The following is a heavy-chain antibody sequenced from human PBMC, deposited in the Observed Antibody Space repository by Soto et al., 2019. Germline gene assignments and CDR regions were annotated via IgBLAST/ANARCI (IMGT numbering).Heavy chain of an antibody. CDR1: GFTFSTYA. V-gene: IGHV3-23*01. D-gene: IGHD3-16*02. CDR2: ISGSGGYT. Sequence: PGGSLRLSCAPSGFTFSTYAMSWVRQAPGKGLEWVSAISGSGGYTYYSDSVKGRFTISRDNAKNALYLQMNSLRVEDTAVYYCAAYCYTMTCTHCHGYSWGQGPQVTVSS. CDR3: AAYCYTMTCTHCHGYS. J-gene: IGHJ5*02.